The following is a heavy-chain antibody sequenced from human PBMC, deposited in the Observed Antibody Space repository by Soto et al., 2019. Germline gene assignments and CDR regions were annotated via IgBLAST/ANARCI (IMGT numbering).Heavy chain of an antibody. V-gene: IGHV1-8*01. D-gene: IGHD4-17*01. J-gene: IGHJ6*02. Sequence: ASVKVSCKTSGDTFTTYDINWVRQAAVQGLEWMGGMNPNSGDTAYAKRFQGRVTMTRNTPITTAYMEPSSLKSEDTAVYYCARVRRGYGDYYYYYGMDVWGQGTTVNVSS. CDR3: ARVRRGYGDYYYYYGMDV. CDR2: MNPNSGDT. CDR1: GDTFTTYD.